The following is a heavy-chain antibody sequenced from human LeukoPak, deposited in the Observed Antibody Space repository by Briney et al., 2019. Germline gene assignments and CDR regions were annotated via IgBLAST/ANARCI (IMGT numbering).Heavy chain of an antibody. Sequence: PGGSLRLSCAASGFTFDDYTMHWVRQAPGKGLEWVSLITWDGGSTYYADSVKGRFTISRDNSKNSPYLQMNSLRTEDTALYYCAKGKNTGSYLSHVDYWGQGTLVTVSS. V-gene: IGHV3-43*01. CDR3: AKGKNTGSYLSHVDY. D-gene: IGHD3-10*01. CDR1: GFTFDDYT. CDR2: ITWDGGST. J-gene: IGHJ4*02.